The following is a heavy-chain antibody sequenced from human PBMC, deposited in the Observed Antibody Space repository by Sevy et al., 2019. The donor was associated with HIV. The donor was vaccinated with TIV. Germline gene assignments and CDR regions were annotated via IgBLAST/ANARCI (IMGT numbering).Heavy chain of an antibody. D-gene: IGHD5-12*01. CDR3: ASEAGYGTDSRPFHY. CDR1: RFTFSTYV. V-gene: IGHV3-33*08. Sequence: GGSLRLSCVASRFTFSTYVMHWVRQAPGKGLEWVAVIWHDGNSEYYADSVRGRFTISRDDSKNTLYLQMNSLRAEDTAVYYCASEAGYGTDSRPFHYWGQGTLVTVSS. J-gene: IGHJ4*02. CDR2: IWHDGNSE.